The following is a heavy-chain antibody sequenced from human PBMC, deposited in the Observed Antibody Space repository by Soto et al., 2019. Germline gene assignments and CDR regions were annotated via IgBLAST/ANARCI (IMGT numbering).Heavy chain of an antibody. D-gene: IGHD3-10*01. CDR1: GFTVSNNY. Sequence: EVQLVESGGGLIQPGGSLRLSCAVSGFTVSNNYMSWVRQAPGKGLEGVSVIYSGGYTAYGDSVKGRFTISRDNSKNTFYLKRNCRRADDPAGFYWAPRPGGGGYWGQGTLVTVSS. J-gene: IGHJ4*02. CDR2: IYSGGYT. CDR3: APRPGGGGY. V-gene: IGHV3-53*01.